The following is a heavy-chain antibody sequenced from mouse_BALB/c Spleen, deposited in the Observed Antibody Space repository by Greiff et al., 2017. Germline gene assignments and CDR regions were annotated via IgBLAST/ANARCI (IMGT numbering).Heavy chain of an antibody. CDR1: GYSFTSYW. V-gene: IGHV1S126*01. CDR3: ARLAEYGNYGYAMDY. D-gene: IGHD2-10*02. J-gene: IGHJ4*01. CDR2: IDPSDSET. Sequence: QVQLQQSGPQLVRPGASVKISCKASGYSFTSYWMHWVKQRPGQGLEWIGMIDPSDSETRLNQKFKDKATLTVDKSSSTAYMQLSSPTSEDSAVYYCARLAEYGNYGYAMDYWGQGTSVTVSS.